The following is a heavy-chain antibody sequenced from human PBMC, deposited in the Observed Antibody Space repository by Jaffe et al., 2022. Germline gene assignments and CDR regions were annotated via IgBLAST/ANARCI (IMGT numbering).Heavy chain of an antibody. D-gene: IGHD6-19*01. Sequence: QVQLQESGPGLVKPSETLSLICSVSGDAMNNYYWTWIRQPPGKGLECIGYIYYSGSTNYNPSLKSRVTISVDRSKKQFSLKVSSVTAADTAVYYCARGHSSGWYHWFDPWGQGTLVTVSS. CDR1: GDAMNNYY. V-gene: IGHV4-59*01. J-gene: IGHJ5*02. CDR3: ARGHSSGWYHWFDP. CDR2: IYYSGST.